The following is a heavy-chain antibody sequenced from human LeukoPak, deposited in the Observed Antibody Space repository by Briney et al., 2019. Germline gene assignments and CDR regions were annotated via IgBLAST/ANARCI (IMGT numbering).Heavy chain of an antibody. J-gene: IGHJ5*02. CDR3: ASAYVLLWFGEGENWFDP. CDR1: GYSISSGYY. D-gene: IGHD3-10*01. V-gene: IGHV4-38-2*02. CDR2: IYHSGST. Sequence: SETLSLTCTVSGYSISSGYYWGWIRQPPGKGLEWIGSIYHSGSTYYNPSLKSRVTISVDTSKNQFSLKLSSVTAADTAVYYCASAYVLLWFGEGENWFDPWGQGTLVTVSS.